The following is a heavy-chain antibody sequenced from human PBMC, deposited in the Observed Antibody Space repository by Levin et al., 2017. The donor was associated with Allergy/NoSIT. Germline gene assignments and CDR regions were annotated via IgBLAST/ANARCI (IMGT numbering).Heavy chain of an antibody. CDR3: TTPAAGATFDY. V-gene: IGHV3-15*01. J-gene: IGHJ4*02. CDR1: GFTFTDAW. CDR2: IKGKSDAGTT. D-gene: IGHD1-26*01. Sequence: GGSLRLSCVGSGFTFTDAWMSWVRQAPGKGLEWVGRIKGKSDAGTTEYAAPVKDKFTISRDDSKNTLYLQMNSLKNEDTAVYYCTTPAAGATFDYWGQGTLVTVSS.